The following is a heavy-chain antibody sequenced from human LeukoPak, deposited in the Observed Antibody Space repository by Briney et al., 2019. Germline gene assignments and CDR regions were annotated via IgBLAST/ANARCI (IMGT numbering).Heavy chain of an antibody. CDR2: ISSGATYT. Sequence: GGSLRLSCAASGFTFSDYYMSWIRQAPEKGLEWISYISSGATYTKYADSVKGRFTISRDNAKSSMYLQMDSLRAEDTAVYYCARTHTSSWYLDYWGQGTLVTVSS. J-gene: IGHJ4*02. CDR3: ARTHTSSWYLDY. CDR1: GFTFSDYY. D-gene: IGHD6-13*01. V-gene: IGHV3-11*03.